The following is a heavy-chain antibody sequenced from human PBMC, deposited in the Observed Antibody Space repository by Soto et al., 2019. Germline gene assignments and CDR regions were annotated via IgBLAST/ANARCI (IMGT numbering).Heavy chain of an antibody. D-gene: IGHD2-2*01. CDR3: ARSPKSPKDIVVVPAAQNWFDP. CDR1: GYTFTSYG. CDR2: ISAYNGNT. V-gene: IGHV1-18*01. J-gene: IGHJ5*02. Sequence: ASVKVSCKASGYTFTSYGISWVRQAPGQGLEWMGWISAYNGNTNYAQKLQGRVTMTTDTSTSTAYMELRSLRSDDTAVYYCARSPKSPKDIVVVPAAQNWFDPWGQGTLVTVSS.